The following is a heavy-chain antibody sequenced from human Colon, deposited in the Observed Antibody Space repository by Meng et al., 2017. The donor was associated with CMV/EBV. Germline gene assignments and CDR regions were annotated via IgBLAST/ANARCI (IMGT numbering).Heavy chain of an antibody. CDR2: IYYTGSS. Sequence: GSLRLSCTVSGGSITNNNYYWGWIRQPPGKGLEWIGHIYYTGSSYYDPSLKSRVTISIDTSKNQFSLDLNSVTAADTAVYYCARLRFPPTMIVVVWGQGTLVTVSS. D-gene: IGHD3-22*01. CDR3: ARLRFPPTMIVVV. J-gene: IGHJ4*02. V-gene: IGHV4-39*07. CDR1: GGSITNNNYY.